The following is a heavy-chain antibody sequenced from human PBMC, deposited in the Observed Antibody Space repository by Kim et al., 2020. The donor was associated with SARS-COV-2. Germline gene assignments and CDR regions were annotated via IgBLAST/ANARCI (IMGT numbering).Heavy chain of an antibody. D-gene: IGHD1-1*01. Sequence: ASVKVSCKASGYTFTSYDINWVRQATGQGLEWMGWMNPNSGNTGYAQKFQGRVTMTRNTSISTAYMELSSLRSEDTAVYYCARGSPLYIGLERLSFYYGMDVWGQGTTVTVSS. CDR3: ARGSPLYIGLERLSFYYGMDV. J-gene: IGHJ6*02. CDR2: MNPNSGNT. V-gene: IGHV1-8*01. CDR1: GYTFTSYD.